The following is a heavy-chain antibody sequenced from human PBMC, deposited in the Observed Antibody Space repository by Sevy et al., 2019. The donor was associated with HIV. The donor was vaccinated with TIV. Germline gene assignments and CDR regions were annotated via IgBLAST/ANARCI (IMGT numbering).Heavy chain of an antibody. D-gene: IGHD2-15*01. Sequence: GGSLRLSCTASGFTFDDYAMHWVRQAPGKGLEWVSGISWNSGSIGYADSVKGRFTISRDNAKNSLYLQMNSLRAEDTALYYCAKDNCSGGSCSGRYFDYWGQGTLVTVSS. CDR3: AKDNCSGGSCSGRYFDY. V-gene: IGHV3-9*01. CDR2: ISWNSGSI. J-gene: IGHJ4*02. CDR1: GFTFDDYA.